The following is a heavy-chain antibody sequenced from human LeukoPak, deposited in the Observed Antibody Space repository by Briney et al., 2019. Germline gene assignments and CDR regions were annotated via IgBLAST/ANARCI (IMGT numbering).Heavy chain of an antibody. J-gene: IGHJ4*02. V-gene: IGHV3-30*01. CDR3: VLGPEPYYFDY. CDR2: ISYDGSNK. CDR1: GFTFSSYA. Sequence: GRSLRLSCAASGFTFSSYAMHWVRQAPGKGLEWVAVISYDGSNKYYADSVKGRFTISRDNSKNTLYLQMNSLRAEDTAVYYCVLGPEPYYFDYWGQGTLVTVSS. D-gene: IGHD1-14*01.